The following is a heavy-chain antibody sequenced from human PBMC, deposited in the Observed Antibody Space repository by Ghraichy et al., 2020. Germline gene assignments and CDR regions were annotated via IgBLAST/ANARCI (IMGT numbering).Heavy chain of an antibody. J-gene: IGHJ3*02. CDR1: GGSISSYY. Sequence: SETLSLTCTVSGGSISSYYWSWIRQPPGKGLEWIGYIYYSGSTNYNPSLKSRVTISVDTSKNQFSLKLSSVTAADTAVYYCARGFGRQYYDSSGYPWGDAFDIWGQGTMVTVSS. V-gene: IGHV4-59*01. CDR2: IYYSGST. D-gene: IGHD3-22*01. CDR3: ARGFGRQYYDSSGYPWGDAFDI.